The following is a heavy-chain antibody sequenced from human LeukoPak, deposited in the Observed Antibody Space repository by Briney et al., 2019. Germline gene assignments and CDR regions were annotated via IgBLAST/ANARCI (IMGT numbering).Heavy chain of an antibody. Sequence: ASVKVSCKASGGTFSSYAISWVRQAPGQGLEWMGGIIPIFGTANYAQKFQGRVTITTDESTGTAYMELSSLRSEDTAVYYCASAIYNYYDSSGYGFDYWGQGTLVTVSS. D-gene: IGHD3-22*01. CDR2: IIPIFGTA. V-gene: IGHV1-69*05. CDR1: GGTFSSYA. CDR3: ASAIYNYYDSSGYGFDY. J-gene: IGHJ4*02.